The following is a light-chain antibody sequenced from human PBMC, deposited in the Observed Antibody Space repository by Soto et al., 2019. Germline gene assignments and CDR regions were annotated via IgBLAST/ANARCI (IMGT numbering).Light chain of an antibody. V-gene: IGKV3-20*01. J-gene: IGKJ1*01. CDR1: QSVSSTY. Sequence: EVVLTQSPGILSLSPGERATLSCRASQSVSSTYLAWYQQKPGQAPRLLIYAASSRATGIPDRFSGSGSGTDFTLTISRLEPEDFAVYYCQQYGSSPTFGQGTRVEIK. CDR2: AAS. CDR3: QQYGSSPT.